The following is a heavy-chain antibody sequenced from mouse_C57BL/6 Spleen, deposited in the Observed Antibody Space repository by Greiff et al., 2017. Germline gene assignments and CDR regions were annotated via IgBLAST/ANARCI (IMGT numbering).Heavy chain of an antibody. Sequence: QVQLQQPGAELVKPGASVKVSCKASGYTFTSYWMHWVKQRPGPGLEWIGRIHPSASDPNYNQQFKDNATLTVDKTSSRDYMQRSSLTYEDTAVYYGAIDYYCGSDYVDYWGQGTTLTVSS. CDR2: IHPSASDP. J-gene: IGHJ2*01. CDR3: AIDYYCGSDYVDY. D-gene: IGHD1-1*01. V-gene: IGHV1-74*01. CDR1: GYTFTSYW.